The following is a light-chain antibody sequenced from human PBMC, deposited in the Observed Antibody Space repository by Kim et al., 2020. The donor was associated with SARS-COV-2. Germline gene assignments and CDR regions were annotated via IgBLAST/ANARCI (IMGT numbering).Light chain of an antibody. CDR1: SLRSYY. Sequence: SSELTQDPAVSVALGQTVRITCQGDSLRSYYASWYLQKPGQAPVLVMYGKNQRPSGIPDRFSGSISGNTASLTITGAQAEDEADYYCNSRDSIDNHIYVFGTGTKVTVL. J-gene: IGLJ1*01. CDR3: NSRDSIDNHIYV. CDR2: GKN. V-gene: IGLV3-19*01.